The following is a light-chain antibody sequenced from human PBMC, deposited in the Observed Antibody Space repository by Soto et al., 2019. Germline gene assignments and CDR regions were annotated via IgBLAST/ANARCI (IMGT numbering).Light chain of an antibody. CDR3: QQYNNWPRT. CDR1: QSVATN. J-gene: IGKJ1*01. V-gene: IGKV3-15*01. Sequence: IVMTQSPATLSVSPWERATLSCRASQSVATNLAWYQQKPGQPPRLLIYGASTRATGIPARFSGSGSGTGFTLTISILQSVDFAVYYCQQYNNWPRTFGQGTKVDIK. CDR2: GAS.